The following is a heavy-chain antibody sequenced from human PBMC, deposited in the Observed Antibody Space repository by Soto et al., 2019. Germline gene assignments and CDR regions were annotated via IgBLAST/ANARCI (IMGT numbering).Heavy chain of an antibody. CDR2: IDPSDSYT. CDR1: ESTFTTYL. D-gene: IGHD3-22*01. J-gene: IGHJ5*02. V-gene: IGHV5-10-1*01. Sequence: GESLKISCQASESTFTTYLINWVRQVPGKVLEWMGRIDPSDSYTNYSPSFQGHVTISADKSISTADLQWSTLKASDTAMYYCESGGSRGYQTRFDPWGQGTLVKVSS. CDR3: ESGGSRGYQTRFDP.